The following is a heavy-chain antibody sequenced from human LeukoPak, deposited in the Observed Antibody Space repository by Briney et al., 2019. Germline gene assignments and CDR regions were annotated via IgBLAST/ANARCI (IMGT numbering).Heavy chain of an antibody. CDR3: AKQKGEKFREIDG. CDR1: GFTLSSNG. D-gene: IGHD3-16*01. Sequence: PGGTLSLSCAASGFTLSSNGMSWVRQAAGKGREWVSTISGSGDSTYYTDPVKGRFTISRDNAKNSLYLQMNSLRAEDTAVYYCAKQKGEKFREIDGWGQGTLVSAS. J-gene: IGHJ4*02. V-gene: IGHV3-23*01. CDR2: ISGSGDST.